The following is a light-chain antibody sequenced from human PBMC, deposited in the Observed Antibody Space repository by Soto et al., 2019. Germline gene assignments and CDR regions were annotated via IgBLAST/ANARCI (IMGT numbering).Light chain of an antibody. CDR2: DVS. J-gene: IGLJ1*01. Sequence: QSVLAQPSSVSGSRGQSITISCTGTSSDVGRYNYVSWFQQHPGKVPKLIIYDVSNLPSGVSDRFSGSKSGNTASLTIFGLQPEDEADYYCSSFTSSSTFFFGTGTKVTVL. CDR1: SSDVGRYNY. V-gene: IGLV2-14*03. CDR3: SSFTSSSTFF.